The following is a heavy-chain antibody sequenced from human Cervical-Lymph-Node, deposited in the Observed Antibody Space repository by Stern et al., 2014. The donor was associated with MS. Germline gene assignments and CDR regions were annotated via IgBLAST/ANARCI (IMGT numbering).Heavy chain of an antibody. Sequence: QVQLVQSGPGLVKPSQTLSLTCAISGDSVSSNSATWSWIRQSPSRGLEWLGRTYHRSRWYYDYAISVKSRVTISPDTSKNQFSLRLNSVTPEDTAVYYCARDVISSPDAFDIWGQGTMVIVSS. D-gene: IGHD6-6*01. CDR2: TYHRSRWYY. CDR3: ARDVISSPDAFDI. CDR1: GDSVSSNSAT. J-gene: IGHJ3*02. V-gene: IGHV6-1*01.